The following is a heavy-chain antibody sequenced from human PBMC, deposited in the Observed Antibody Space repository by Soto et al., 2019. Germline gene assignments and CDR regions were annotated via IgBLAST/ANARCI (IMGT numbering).Heavy chain of an antibody. J-gene: IGHJ1*01. CDR3: ARDGVIITSAEYFQH. CDR1: GYTFTSYF. CDR2: INPSGGSP. Sequence: ASVKVSCKASGYTFTSYFIHWVRQAPGQGLEWMGLINPSGGSPSYAQKFQGRVTMTRDTSTNSVYMELSSLRSEDTAVYYCARDGVIITSAEYFQHWGQGTLVTVSS. V-gene: IGHV1-46*01. D-gene: IGHD3-3*01.